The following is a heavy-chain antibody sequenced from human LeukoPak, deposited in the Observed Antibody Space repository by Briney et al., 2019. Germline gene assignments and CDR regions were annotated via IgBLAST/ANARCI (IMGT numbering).Heavy chain of an antibody. V-gene: IGHV4-30-4*01. Sequence: KASQTLSLTCTVSGVSISSANYYWNWIRQPPGKGLEWIGYISYSGSTHYNPSLKSRATISADTSKDQFSLKLTSMTAADTAVYHCARGGEGYNYVYWGQGTLVTVSS. CDR3: ARGGEGYNYVY. J-gene: IGHJ4*02. CDR1: GVSISSANYY. D-gene: IGHD5-24*01. CDR2: ISYSGST.